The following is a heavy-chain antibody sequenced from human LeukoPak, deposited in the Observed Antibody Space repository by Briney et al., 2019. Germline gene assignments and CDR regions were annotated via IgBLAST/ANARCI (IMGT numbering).Heavy chain of an antibody. Sequence: GGSLRLSCAASGFTLSSYAMNWVRQAPGKGLEWVSAISGSGGSTYYADSVKGRFTISRDNSKNTLYLQMNSLRAEDTAVYYCAKVFQKYCSSTSCYADYWGQETLVTVSS. J-gene: IGHJ4*02. V-gene: IGHV3-23*01. CDR1: GFTLSSYA. CDR2: ISGSGGST. D-gene: IGHD2-2*01. CDR3: AKVFQKYCSSTSCYADY.